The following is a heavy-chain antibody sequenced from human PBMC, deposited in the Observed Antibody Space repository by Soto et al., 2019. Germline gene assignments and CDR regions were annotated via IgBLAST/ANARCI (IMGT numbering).Heavy chain of an antibody. Sequence: GGSLRLSCAASGFTFSSHALYWVRQAPGKGLEWVAVISYDGSNKYFGDSVKGRFTISRDNSKNTLYLQMSGLRAEDTAVYYCARDQVTYCSIINCFYYYGLDVWGQGTTVTVSS. J-gene: IGHJ6*02. CDR3: ARDQVTYCSIINCFYYYGLDV. CDR2: ISYDGSNK. CDR1: GFTFSSHA. V-gene: IGHV3-30-3*01. D-gene: IGHD2-2*01.